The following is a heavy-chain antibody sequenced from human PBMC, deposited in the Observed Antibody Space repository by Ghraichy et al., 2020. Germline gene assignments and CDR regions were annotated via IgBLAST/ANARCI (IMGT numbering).Heavy chain of an antibody. CDR2: IRYDGSNK. CDR3: AKALWNQLWSYFDY. J-gene: IGHJ4*02. CDR1: GFTFSSYG. Sequence: GGSLRLSCAASGFTFSSYGMHWVRQAPGKGLEWVAFIRYDGSNKYYADSVKGRFTISRDNSKNTLYLQMNSLRDEDTAVYYCAKALWNQLWSYFDYWGQGTLVTVSS. D-gene: IGHD5-18*01. V-gene: IGHV3-30*02.